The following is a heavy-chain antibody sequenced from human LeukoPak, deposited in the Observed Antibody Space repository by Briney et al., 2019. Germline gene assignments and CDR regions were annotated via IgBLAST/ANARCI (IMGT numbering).Heavy chain of an antibody. Sequence: ASVKVSCKASGYTFTSYAMHWVRQAPGQRLEWMGWINAGNGNTKYSQKFQGRVTMTRDTSTSTVYMELSSLRSEDTAVYYCARALGYSGSSSLGYWGQGTLVTVSS. CDR1: GYTFTSYA. CDR2: INAGNGNT. CDR3: ARALGYSGSSSLGY. J-gene: IGHJ4*02. V-gene: IGHV1-3*01. D-gene: IGHD1-26*01.